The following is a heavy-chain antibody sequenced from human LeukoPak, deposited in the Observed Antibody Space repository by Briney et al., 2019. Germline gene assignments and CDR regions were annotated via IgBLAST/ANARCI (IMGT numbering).Heavy chain of an antibody. J-gene: IGHJ4*02. CDR2: ISGNGGST. CDR3: AKDPYCSSTSCYTVPD. CDR1: GFTFSSYA. Sequence: GGSLRLSCAASGFTFSSYAMSWVPQAPGKGLEWVSGISGNGGSTYYADSVKGRFTISRDNSKNTLYLQMNSLRAEDTAVYYCAKDPYCSSTSCYTVPDWGQGTLVTVSS. D-gene: IGHD2-2*02. V-gene: IGHV3-23*01.